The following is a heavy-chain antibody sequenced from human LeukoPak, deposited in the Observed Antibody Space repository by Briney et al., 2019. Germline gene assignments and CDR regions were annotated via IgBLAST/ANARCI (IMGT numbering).Heavy chain of an antibody. V-gene: IGHV1-69*13. CDR1: GGTFSSYA. Sequence: SVKVSCKASGGTFSSYAISWVRQAPGQGLEWMGGIIPIFGTANYAQKLQGRVTITADESTSTAYMELSSLRSEDTAVYYCARAPYYDSSGYAPYFDYWGQGTLVTVSS. CDR2: IIPIFGTA. J-gene: IGHJ4*02. D-gene: IGHD3-22*01. CDR3: ARAPYYDSSGYAPYFDY.